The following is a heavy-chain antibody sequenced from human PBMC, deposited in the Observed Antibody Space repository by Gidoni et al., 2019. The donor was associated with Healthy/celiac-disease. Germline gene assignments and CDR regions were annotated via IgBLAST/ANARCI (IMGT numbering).Heavy chain of an antibody. D-gene: IGHD6-19*01. Sequence: EVQLLESGGGLVQPGGSLRPSCAAPGFTFSSYAMSWVRQAPGKGLEWVSAISGSGGSTYYADSVKSRFTISRDNSKNTLYLQMNSLRAEDTAVYYCAKDKVLPYSSGWYHPYGMDVWGQGTTVTVSS. CDR3: AKDKVLPYSSGWYHPYGMDV. V-gene: IGHV3-23*01. CDR1: GFTFSSYA. J-gene: IGHJ6*02. CDR2: ISGSGGST.